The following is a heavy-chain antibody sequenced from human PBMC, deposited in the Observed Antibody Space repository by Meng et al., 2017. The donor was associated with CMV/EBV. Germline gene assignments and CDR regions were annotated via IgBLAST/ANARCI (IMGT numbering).Heavy chain of an antibody. CDR1: GGSISSGDYY. CDR3: ARLSGSGTTSTGYHYAFDS. J-gene: IGHJ4*02. CDR2: IYYSGTT. V-gene: IGHV4-30-4*08. D-gene: IGHD3-22*01. Sequence: VALQESGPGLLKPSRALSLTCSVSGGSISSGDYYWSWIRQPPGKGLEWIGYIYYSGTTYYNPSLESRVTISVDTSKNQFSLNLSSVTAADTAVYYCARLSGSGTTSTGYHYAFDSWGQGTLVTVSS.